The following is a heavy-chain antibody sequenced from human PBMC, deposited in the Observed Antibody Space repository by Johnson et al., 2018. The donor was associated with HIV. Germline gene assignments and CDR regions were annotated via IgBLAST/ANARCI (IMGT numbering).Heavy chain of an antibody. Sequence: LVESGGVLVQPGRSLRLSCAASGFTFDDYAMHWVRQAPGKGLEWVSGISWNSGSIGYADSVKGRFTISRDKAKNSLYLQMNSLRAEDTALYYCARDGEYCSGGSCSDAFGIWGQGTMVTVSS. CDR1: GFTFDDYA. J-gene: IGHJ3*02. D-gene: IGHD2-15*01. V-gene: IGHV3-9*01. CDR2: ISWNSGSI. CDR3: ARDGEYCSGGSCSDAFGI.